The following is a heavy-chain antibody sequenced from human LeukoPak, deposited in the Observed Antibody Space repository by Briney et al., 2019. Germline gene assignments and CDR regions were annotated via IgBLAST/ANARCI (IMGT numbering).Heavy chain of an antibody. J-gene: IGHJ4*02. D-gene: IGHD5-18*01. CDR1: GGSITSGSYY. V-gene: IGHV4-61*02. CDR3: SRGGIQRGGGDFDY. CDR2: IYTSGST. Sequence: SETLSLTCTVSGGSITSGSYYWSWIRQPAGKGLEWIGRIYTSGSTNYNPSLKSRVTISVDTSKNQFSLKLSSVTAADTAVYYCSRGGIQRGGGDFDYWGQGTLVTVSS.